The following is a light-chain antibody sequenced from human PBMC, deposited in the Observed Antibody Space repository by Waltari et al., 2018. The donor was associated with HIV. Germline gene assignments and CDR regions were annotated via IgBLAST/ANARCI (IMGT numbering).Light chain of an antibody. V-gene: IGKV2-28*01. CDR2: LGP. CDR1: EDLVKSNGYNY. Sequence: IVMTQSPVSLPVTPGEPASISCWSSEDLVKSNGYNYLDWYLQKPGQSPQLLIYLGPKRDSGVPDRFSGSGSATDFTLNISRVEAEDVAVYYCKQDLEAPLTFGEGTKVEIK. J-gene: IGKJ4*01. CDR3: KQDLEAPLT.